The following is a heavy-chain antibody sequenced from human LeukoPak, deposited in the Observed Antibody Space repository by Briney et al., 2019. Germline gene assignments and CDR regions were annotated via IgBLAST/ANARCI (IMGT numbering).Heavy chain of an antibody. J-gene: IGHJ4*02. CDR3: SRGRADGYSGYDFSDY. V-gene: IGHV1-2*02. D-gene: IGHD5-12*01. CDR1: GYTFTGYY. Sequence: ASVKVSCKASGYTFTGYYMHWVRQAPGQGLEWMRWINPNSGGTDYAQKFQGRVTMARDTSISTAYMELSSLTSDDTAVYYCSRGRADGYSGYDFSDYWGQGTLVTVSS. CDR2: INPNSGGT.